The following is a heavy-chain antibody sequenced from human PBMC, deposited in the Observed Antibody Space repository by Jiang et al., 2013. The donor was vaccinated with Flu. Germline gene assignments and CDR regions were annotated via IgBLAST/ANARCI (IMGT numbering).Heavy chain of an antibody. CDR1: GYSFTSYW. CDR2: IYPGDSDS. CDR3: ARPAGYGLRADFDI. Sequence: EVKKPGESLRISCKVSGYSFTSYWIGWVRQMPGKGLEWMGIIYPGDSDSRYSPSFQGQVTISADKAITTVYLQWSSLQASDTAMYYCARPAGYGLRADFDIWGQGTMVTVSS. J-gene: IGHJ3*02. D-gene: IGHD5-18*01. V-gene: IGHV5-51*01.